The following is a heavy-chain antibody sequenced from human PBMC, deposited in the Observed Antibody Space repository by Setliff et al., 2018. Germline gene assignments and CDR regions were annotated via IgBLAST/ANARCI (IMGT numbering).Heavy chain of an antibody. V-gene: IGHV4-38-2*01. CDR2: MYPGRNT. CDR1: GSSISSGHY. J-gene: IGHJ4*02. CDR3: ARGQATSSRSSLVY. D-gene: IGHD6-6*01. Sequence: PSETLSLTCDVSGSSISSGHYWGWIRQPPGKGLEWIGSMYPGRNTYYNPSLKSRVTISVDTSKNQFSLNLSSVTAADTAVYYCARGQATSSRSSLVYWGQGILVTVSS.